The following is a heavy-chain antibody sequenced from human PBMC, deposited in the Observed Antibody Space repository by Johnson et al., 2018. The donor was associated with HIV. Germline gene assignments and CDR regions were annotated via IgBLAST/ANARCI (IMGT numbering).Heavy chain of an antibody. V-gene: IGHV3-30*18. J-gene: IGHJ3*02. CDR2: ISYDGSNK. CDR3: AKDSPGEGDAFDI. Sequence: QVHLVESGGGVVQPGRSLRLSCAASGFTFSSYGMHWVRQAPGKGLEWVAVISYDGSNKYYADSVKGRFTISRDNSKNTLYLQMNSLRAEDTAVYYCAKDSPGEGDAFDIWGQGTMVTVSS. D-gene: IGHD3-10*01. CDR1: GFTFSSYG.